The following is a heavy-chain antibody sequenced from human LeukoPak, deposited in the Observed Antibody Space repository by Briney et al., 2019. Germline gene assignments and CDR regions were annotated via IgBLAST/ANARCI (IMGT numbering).Heavy chain of an antibody. CDR2: IYHSGST. V-gene: IGHV4-34*01. Sequence: SETLSLTCAVYGGSFSGYYWSWIRQPPGKGLEWIGEIYHSGSTNYNPSLKSRVTISVDKSKNQFSLKLSSVTAADTAVYYCARGGGYYTVPPPLFDYWGQGTLVTVSS. J-gene: IGHJ4*02. CDR1: GGSFSGYY. CDR3: ARGGGYYTVPPPLFDY. D-gene: IGHD3-3*01.